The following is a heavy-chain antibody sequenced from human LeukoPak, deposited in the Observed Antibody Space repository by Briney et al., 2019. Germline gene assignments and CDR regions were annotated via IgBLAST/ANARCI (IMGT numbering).Heavy chain of an antibody. CDR1: GGSISSSSYY. V-gene: IGHV4-39*06. D-gene: IGHD5-18*01. CDR2: IYYSGNT. J-gene: IGHJ4*02. Sequence: SETLSLTCTVSGGSISSSSYYWGWIRQPPGKGLERIGSIYYSGNTYYNPSLKTRITISADTSKNQFPLKLSSVTAADTAVYYCARVYSYGVPFDYWGQGTLVTVSS. CDR3: ARVYSYGVPFDY.